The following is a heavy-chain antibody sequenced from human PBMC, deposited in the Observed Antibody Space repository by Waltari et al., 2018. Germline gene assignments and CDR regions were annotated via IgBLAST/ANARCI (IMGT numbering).Heavy chain of an antibody. V-gene: IGHV4-39*01. CDR1: GGSITSSSFH. Sequence: QLQLQESGPGLVKPSETLSLMCTVSGGSITSSSFHWTWIRQPPGKGLEWMGSVYYPGSAFCNPSLKSRVTITSDASGNQFALQVRSVTAADTAVYYCARLASPEGLDVWGQGTTVTVSS. J-gene: IGHJ6*02. CDR2: VYYPGSA. CDR3: ARLASPEGLDV.